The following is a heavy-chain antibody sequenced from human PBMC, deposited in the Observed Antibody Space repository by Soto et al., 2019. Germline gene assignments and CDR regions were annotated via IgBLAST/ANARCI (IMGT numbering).Heavy chain of an antibody. V-gene: IGHV1-69*02. CDR1: GGTFSSYT. CDR2: IIPILGIA. CDR3: ARGRTMIVAQDWFDP. D-gene: IGHD3-22*01. Sequence: SVKVSCKASGGTFSSYTISWVRQAPGQGLEWMGRIIPILGIANYAQKFQGRVTITADKSTSTAYMELSSLRSEDTAVYYCARGRTMIVAQDWFDPWGQGTLVTVSS. J-gene: IGHJ5*02.